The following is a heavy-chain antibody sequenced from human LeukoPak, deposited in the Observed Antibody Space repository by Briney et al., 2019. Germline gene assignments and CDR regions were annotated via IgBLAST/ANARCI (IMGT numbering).Heavy chain of an antibody. CDR1: GVSVISSY. J-gene: IGHJ4*02. CDR2: IHHSGDT. Sequence: SETLSLTCTVSGVSVISSYGSWVRQPPGKGLEYIGFIHHSGDTKYNPSLKSRVTMSVDTSKSQFSLRLSSVTAADSAVYYCARHNGVSYLDYWAQGTLVTVSS. D-gene: IGHD2-8*01. CDR3: ARHNGVSYLDY. V-gene: IGHV4-59*02.